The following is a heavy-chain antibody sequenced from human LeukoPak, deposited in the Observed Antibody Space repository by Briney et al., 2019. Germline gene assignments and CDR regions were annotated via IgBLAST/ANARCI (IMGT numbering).Heavy chain of an antibody. Sequence: GGSLRLSCAASGFTFSSYEMNWVRQAPGKGLEWVSYISSSGSTIYYADSVKGRFTISRDNPKNSLYLQLHSLRAEDTAVYYCARGGYSGWFDYWGQGTLVTVSS. CDR2: ISSSGSTI. V-gene: IGHV3-48*03. CDR1: GFTFSSYE. D-gene: IGHD6-19*01. CDR3: ARGGYSGWFDY. J-gene: IGHJ4*02.